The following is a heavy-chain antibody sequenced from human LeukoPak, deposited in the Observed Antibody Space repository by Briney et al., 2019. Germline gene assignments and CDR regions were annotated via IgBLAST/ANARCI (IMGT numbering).Heavy chain of an antibody. CDR2: IYYSGST. CDR1: GGSISSGDYY. D-gene: IGHD2-2*01. V-gene: IGHV4-30-4*01. CDR3: ARGIPLGSDCSSTSCHAFDI. J-gene: IGHJ3*02. Sequence: PSETLSLTCTVSGGSISSGDYYWSWIRQPPGKGLEWIGYIYYSGSTYYNLSLKSRVTISVDTSRNQFSLKLSSVTAADTAVYYCARGIPLGSDCSSTSCHAFDIWGQGTMVTVSS.